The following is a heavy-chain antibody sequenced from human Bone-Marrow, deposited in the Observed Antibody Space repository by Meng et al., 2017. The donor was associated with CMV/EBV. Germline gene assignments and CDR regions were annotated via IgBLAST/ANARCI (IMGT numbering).Heavy chain of an antibody. V-gene: IGHV2-5*01. CDR2: IYWTDDK. D-gene: IGHD3-3*01. CDR3: AHLLTYYDFWSGPEGGYNWFDP. J-gene: IGHJ5*02. CDR1: VG. Sequence: VGVGFLRPPPRQALELLALIYWTDDKRYSPSLKSRLTITKDTSKNQVVLTMTNMDPVDTATYYCAHLLTYYDFWSGPEGGYNWFDPWGQGTLVTVSS.